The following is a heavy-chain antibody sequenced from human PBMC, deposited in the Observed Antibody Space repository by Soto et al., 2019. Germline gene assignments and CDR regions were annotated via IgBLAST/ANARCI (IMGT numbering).Heavy chain of an antibody. CDR1: GYTFTGYY. J-gene: IGHJ3*02. CDR2: INPNSGGT. V-gene: IGHV1-2*02. CDR3: AAGLWFGGMIGAFDI. Sequence: ASVKVSCKASGYTFTGYYMHWVRQAPGQGLEWMGWINPNSGGTNYAQKFQERVTITRDMSTSTAYMELSSLRSEDTAVYYCAAGLWFGGMIGAFDIWGQGTMVTVSS. D-gene: IGHD3-10*01.